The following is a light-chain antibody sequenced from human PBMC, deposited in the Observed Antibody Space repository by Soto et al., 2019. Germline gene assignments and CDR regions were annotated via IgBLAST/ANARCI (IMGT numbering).Light chain of an antibody. J-gene: IGKJ5*01. CDR1: QSVSSNY. V-gene: IGKV3D-20*02. CDR2: GAS. Sequence: EIVLTQSLGTLSLTPVERATLSCRASQSVSSNYLAWYQQKRGQAPRLLIYGASSRATGIPARFSGSGSETDFTLTISSLEPEDSAVYYCQQRARWVTFGQGTDCRL. CDR3: QQRARWVT.